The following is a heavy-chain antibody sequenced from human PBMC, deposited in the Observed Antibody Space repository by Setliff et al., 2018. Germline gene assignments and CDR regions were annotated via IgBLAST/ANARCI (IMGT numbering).Heavy chain of an antibody. J-gene: IGHJ4*02. CDR3: SRQRVIEIGGGAGTRSGFYFDY. CDR1: GFTFSNAW. Sequence: PGGSLRLSCAASGFTFSNAWMNWVRQAPGKGLEWVGRIKSKTDGGTTDYAAPVKGRFTISRDDSKSIGYLQMNSLKTEDTAVYYCSRQRVIEIGGGAGTRSGFYFDYWGQGTLVTVSS. D-gene: IGHD1-1*01. CDR2: IKSKTDGGTT. V-gene: IGHV3-15*07.